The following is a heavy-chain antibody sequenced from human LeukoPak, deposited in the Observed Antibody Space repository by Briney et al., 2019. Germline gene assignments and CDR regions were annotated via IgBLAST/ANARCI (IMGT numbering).Heavy chain of an antibody. D-gene: IGHD6-13*01. CDR2: IYHSGNT. Sequence: SETLSLTCSVPIDSITNYYWSWLRQPPGKGLEWLGFIYHSGNTNKNPSLTTRVTMSVDTSKTQITLRLSSVTAADTAVYYCAREEGIAAAGALEYWGQGILVTVSS. J-gene: IGHJ4*02. CDR3: AREEGIAAAGALEY. V-gene: IGHV4-59*01. CDR1: IDSITNYY.